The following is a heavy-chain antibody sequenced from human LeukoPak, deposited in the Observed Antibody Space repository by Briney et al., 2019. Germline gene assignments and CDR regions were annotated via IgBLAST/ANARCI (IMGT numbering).Heavy chain of an antibody. CDR3: ARDPSYDSSGYLDY. V-gene: IGHV4-34*01. Sequence: SETLSLTCAVYGGSFSGYYWSWLRQPPGKGLEWIGEINHSGSTKNNPSLKSRVTISVDTSKNQFSLKLNSVTAADTAVYYCARDPSYDSSGYLDYWGPGTLVTVSS. CDR2: INHSGST. D-gene: IGHD3-22*01. CDR1: GGSFSGYY. J-gene: IGHJ4*02.